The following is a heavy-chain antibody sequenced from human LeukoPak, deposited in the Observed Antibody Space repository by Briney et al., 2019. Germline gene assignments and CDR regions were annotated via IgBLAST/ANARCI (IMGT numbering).Heavy chain of an antibody. D-gene: IGHD1-26*01. CDR3: ASKSGSYYWDYYYYYMDV. CDR2: INSDGSST. CDR1: GFTFSSYW. V-gene: IGHV3-74*01. J-gene: IGHJ6*03. Sequence: PGGSLRLSCAASGFTFSSYWMHWVRQAPGKGLVWVSRINSDGSSTSYADSVKGRFTISRDNAKNTLYLQMNSLRAEDTAVYYCASKSGSYYWDYYYYYMDVWGKGTTVTISS.